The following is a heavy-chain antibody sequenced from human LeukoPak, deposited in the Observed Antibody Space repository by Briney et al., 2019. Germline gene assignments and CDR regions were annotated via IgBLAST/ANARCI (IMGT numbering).Heavy chain of an antibody. CDR2: ISGSGGST. V-gene: IGHV3-23*01. J-gene: IGHJ4*02. CDR3: AGRIAVAGFFDY. Sequence: GGSLRLSCAASGFTFSSYAMSWVRQAPGKGLEWVSAISGSGGSTYYADSVKGWFTISRDNSKNTLYLQMNSLRAEDTAVYYCAGRIAVAGFFDYWGQGTLVTVSS. CDR1: GFTFSSYA. D-gene: IGHD6-19*01.